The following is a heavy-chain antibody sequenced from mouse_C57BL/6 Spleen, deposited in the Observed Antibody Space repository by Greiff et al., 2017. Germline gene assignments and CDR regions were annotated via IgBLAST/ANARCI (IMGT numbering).Heavy chain of an antibody. Sequence: EVMLVESGGGLVQPGGSLSLSCAASGFTFTDYYMSWVRQPPGKALEWLGFIRNKANGYTTEYSASVKGRFTISRDNSQSILYLQRNALRAEDSATYYCARYIYSNYESAMDYWGQGTSVPFSS. D-gene: IGHD2-5*01. J-gene: IGHJ4*01. CDR2: IRNKANGYTT. V-gene: IGHV7-3*01. CDR1: GFTFTDYY. CDR3: ARYIYSNYESAMDY.